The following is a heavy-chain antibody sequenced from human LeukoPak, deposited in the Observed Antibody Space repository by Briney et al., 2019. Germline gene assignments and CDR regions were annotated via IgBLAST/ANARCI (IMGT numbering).Heavy chain of an antibody. CDR3: AARKVRGVWFYLDY. CDR2: IYDDNT. V-gene: IGHV3-23*01. CDR1: GFTVSAYA. D-gene: IGHD3-10*01. J-gene: IGHJ4*02. Sequence: QSGGSLRLSCAASGFTVSAYAMAWVRQAPGKGLEWVSTIYDDNTYYADSVKGRFAISTDNSKNTLYLQMNSLRAEDTAVYFCAARKVRGVWFYLDYWGQGTLVTVSS.